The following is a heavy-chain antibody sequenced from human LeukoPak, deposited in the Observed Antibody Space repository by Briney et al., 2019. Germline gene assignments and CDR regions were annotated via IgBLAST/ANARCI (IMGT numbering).Heavy chain of an antibody. V-gene: IGHV1-3*01. J-gene: IGHJ6*02. Sequence: ASVKVSCKASGYTFTSYAMHWVRQAPGQRLEWMGWINAGNGNTKYSQKFQGRVTITRDTSASTAYMELSSLRSEDTAVYYCARDRSDCSGGSCYHKYYYYGMDVWGQGTTVTVSS. CDR3: ARDRSDCSGGSCYHKYYYYGMDV. CDR1: GYTFTSYA. CDR2: INAGNGNT. D-gene: IGHD2-15*01.